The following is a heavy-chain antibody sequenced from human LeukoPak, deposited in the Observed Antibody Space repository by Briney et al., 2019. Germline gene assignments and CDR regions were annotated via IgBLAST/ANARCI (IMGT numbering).Heavy chain of an antibody. V-gene: IGHV3-30*04. CDR3: ARDGFGELFQGDFDY. CDR2: ISYDGSNK. Sequence: GGSLRLSCAASGFTFSSYAMHWVRQAPGKGLEWVAVISYDGSNKYYADSVKGRFTISRDNSKNTLYLQMNSLRAEDTAVYYCARDGFGELFQGDFDYWGQGTLVTVSS. D-gene: IGHD3-10*01. CDR1: GFTFSSYA. J-gene: IGHJ4*02.